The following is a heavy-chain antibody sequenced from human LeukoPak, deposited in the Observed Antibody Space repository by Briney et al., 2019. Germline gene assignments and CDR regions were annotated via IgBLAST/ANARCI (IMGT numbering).Heavy chain of an antibody. Sequence: SETLSLTCTVSGGSISSSSYYWGWIRQPPGKGLEWIGSIYYSGSTYYNPSLKSRVTISVDTSKNQFSLKLSSVTAADTAVYYCASSSIGPNWFDPWGQGTLVTVSS. J-gene: IGHJ5*02. CDR3: ASSSIGPNWFDP. CDR2: IYYSGST. D-gene: IGHD2-15*01. V-gene: IGHV4-39*07. CDR1: GGSISSSSYY.